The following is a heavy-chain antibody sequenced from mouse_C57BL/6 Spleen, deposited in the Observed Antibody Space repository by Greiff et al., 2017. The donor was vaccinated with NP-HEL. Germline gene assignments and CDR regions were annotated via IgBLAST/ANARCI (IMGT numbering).Heavy chain of an antibody. CDR3: AREYYAMDY. CDR1: GYTFTSYW. J-gene: IGHJ4*01. CDR2: IDPSDSET. Sequence: QVQLQQPGAELVRPGSSVKLSCKASGYTFTSYWMHWVKQRPIQGLEWIGNIDPSDSETHYNQKFKDKATLTVDKSSSTAYLQLSSLTSEDSAVYYCAREYYAMDYWGQGTSVTVSS. V-gene: IGHV1-52*01.